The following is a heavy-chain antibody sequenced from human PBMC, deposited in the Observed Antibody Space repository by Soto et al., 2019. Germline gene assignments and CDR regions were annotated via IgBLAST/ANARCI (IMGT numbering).Heavy chain of an antibody. CDR2: ISSSSSYI. V-gene: IGHV3-21*01. D-gene: IGHD6-13*01. Sequence: PGGPLRLSCAASGFTFSSYSMNWVRQAPGKGLEWVSSISSSSSYIYYADSVKGRFTISRDNAKNSLYLQMNSLRAEDTAVYYCARDQRITSSWFPLSYWGQGTLVNVSS. CDR1: GFTFSSYS. CDR3: ARDQRITSSWFPLSY. J-gene: IGHJ4*02.